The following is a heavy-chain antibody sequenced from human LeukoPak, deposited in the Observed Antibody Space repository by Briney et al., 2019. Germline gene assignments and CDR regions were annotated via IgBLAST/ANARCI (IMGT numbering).Heavy chain of an antibody. CDR1: GFTFSSYS. D-gene: IGHD5-12*01. Sequence: GGSLRLSCAASGFTFSSYSMNRVRQAPGKGLEWVSSISSSSSYIYYADSVKGRFTISRDNAKNSLYLQMNSLRAEDTAVYYCARDAYGDIVATFRYYYYGMDVWGQGTTVTVSS. CDR2: ISSSSSYI. V-gene: IGHV3-21*01. J-gene: IGHJ6*02. CDR3: ARDAYGDIVATFRYYYYGMDV.